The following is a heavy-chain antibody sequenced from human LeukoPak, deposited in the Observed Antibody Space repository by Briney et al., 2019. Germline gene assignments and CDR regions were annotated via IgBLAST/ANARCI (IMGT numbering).Heavy chain of an antibody. CDR1: GFTFSSYG. CDR3: ERSPRGAPGYFDY. CDR2: ISYDGSNK. Sequence: GGSLRLSCAASGFTFSSYGMHWVRQAPGKGLEWVAVISYDGSNKYYADSVKGRFTISRDNSKNTLYLQMNSLRAEDTAVYYCERSPRGAPGYFDYWGQGTLVTVSS. J-gene: IGHJ4*02. D-gene: IGHD3-10*01. V-gene: IGHV3-30*19.